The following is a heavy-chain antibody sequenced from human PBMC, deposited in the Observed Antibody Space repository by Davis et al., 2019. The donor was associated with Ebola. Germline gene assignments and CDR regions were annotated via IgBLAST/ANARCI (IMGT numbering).Heavy chain of an antibody. D-gene: IGHD3-22*01. Sequence: PSETLSLTCTVSGGSISSGDYYWSWIRQPPGKGLEWIGYIYYSGSTYYNPSLKSRVTISVDTSKNQFSLKLSSVTAADTAVYYCGKDAFFPFYYDSTGYWGLDSWGQGTLLTVSS. V-gene: IGHV4-30-4*01. CDR1: GGSISSGDYY. J-gene: IGHJ4*02. CDR3: GKDAFFPFYYDSTGYWGLDS. CDR2: IYYSGST.